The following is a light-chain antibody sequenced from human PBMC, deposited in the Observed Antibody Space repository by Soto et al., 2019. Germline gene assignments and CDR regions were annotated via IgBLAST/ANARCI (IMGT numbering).Light chain of an antibody. J-gene: IGKJ4*01. CDR2: WAS. CDR3: QQYYSTPLT. Sequence: DIVLTQSPDSLAVPLGARATINCKSSQSVLFSSNNKNYLVWYQQKPGQPPKLLIYWASTRESGVPDRFSGSGSGTDFTLTISSLQAEDVAVYYCQQYYSTPLTFGGGTKVDIK. CDR1: QSVLFSSNNKNY. V-gene: IGKV4-1*01.